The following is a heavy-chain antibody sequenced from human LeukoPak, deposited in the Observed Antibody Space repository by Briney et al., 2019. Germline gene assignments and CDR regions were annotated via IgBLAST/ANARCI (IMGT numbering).Heavy chain of an antibody. Sequence: SETLSLTCAVYGVSFSGYYWRWLRQPPGKGLEWVGEINHSGSTNYNPSLKSRVTISVDTSKNQFSLKLSSVTAADTAVYYCARAAAPPHSFDYWGQGTLVTVSS. V-gene: IGHV4-34*01. J-gene: IGHJ4*02. CDR2: INHSGST. CDR1: GVSFSGYY. D-gene: IGHD6-13*01. CDR3: ARAAAPPHSFDY.